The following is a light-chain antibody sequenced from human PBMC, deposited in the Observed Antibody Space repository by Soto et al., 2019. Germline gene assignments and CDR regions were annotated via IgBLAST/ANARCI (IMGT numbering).Light chain of an antibody. V-gene: IGKV3-20*01. Sequence: VLLTQSPGPLSLPPGARATLSCRASQSVSSRYLAWYQQKPGQAPRPLIDGASSRATGIPDRFSGSGSGTDFTLTLSRLENEVFAVYDGQQYGSSIRTFGQGTRLEI. CDR3: QQYGSSIRT. CDR2: GAS. J-gene: IGKJ5*01. CDR1: QSVSSRY.